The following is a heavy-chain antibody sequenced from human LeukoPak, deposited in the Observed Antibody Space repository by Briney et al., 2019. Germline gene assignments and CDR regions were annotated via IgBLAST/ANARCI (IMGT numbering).Heavy chain of an antibody. D-gene: IGHD5-12*01. V-gene: IGHV4-34*01. CDR3: ARGGGYDLPFDY. Sequence: SETLSLTCAVYGGSFSGYYWSWIRQPPGKGLEWIGEINHSGSTNYNPSLKSRVTISVDTSKNQFSLKLSSVTAADTAVYYCARGGGYDLPFDYWGQGTLVTVSS. J-gene: IGHJ4*02. CDR1: GGSFSGYY. CDR2: INHSGST.